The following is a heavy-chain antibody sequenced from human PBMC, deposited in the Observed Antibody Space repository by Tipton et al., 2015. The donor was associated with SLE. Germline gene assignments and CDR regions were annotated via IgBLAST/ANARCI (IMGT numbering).Heavy chain of an antibody. J-gene: IGHJ6*02. CDR2: ISGSGGST. V-gene: IGHV3-23*01. CDR3: AKGGLSRYYYYYGMDV. CDR1: GFTFSSYA. D-gene: IGHD2/OR15-2a*01. Sequence: SLRLSCAASGFTFSSYAMSWVRQAPGKGLEWVSVISGSGGSTYYADSVKGRFTISRDNSKNTLYLQMNSLRAEDTAVYYCAKGGLSRYYYYYGMDVWGQGTTVTVSS.